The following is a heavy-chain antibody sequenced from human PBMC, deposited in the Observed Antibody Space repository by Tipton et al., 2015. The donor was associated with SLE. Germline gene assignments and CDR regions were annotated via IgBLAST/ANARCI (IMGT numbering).Heavy chain of an antibody. CDR3: ARAIARVRGVDGYNWFDP. CDR1: GGSISSGGYY. Sequence: TLSLTCTVSGGSISSGGYYWSWIRQHPGKGLEWIGYIYYSGSTYYNPSLKSRVTISVDTSKNQFSLKLSSVTAAATAVYYCARAIARVRGVDGYNWFDPWGQGTLVTVSS. D-gene: IGHD3-10*01. J-gene: IGHJ5*02. V-gene: IGHV4-31*03. CDR2: IYYSGST.